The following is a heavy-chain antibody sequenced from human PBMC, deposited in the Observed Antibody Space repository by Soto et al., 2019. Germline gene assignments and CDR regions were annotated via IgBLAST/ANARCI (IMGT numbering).Heavy chain of an antibody. CDR1: GFTLSSYS. V-gene: IGHV3-48*01. Sequence: GGSLRLSCAASGFTLSSYSMNWVRQAPGKGLEWISYIGISSSTIFYADSVKGRFTISRDNGKNSLYLQMNSLRVEDTAVYYCGRLTSVASNFDYWGQGTLVTVSS. CDR3: GRLTSVASNFDY. D-gene: IGHD4-17*01. J-gene: IGHJ4*02. CDR2: IGISSSTI.